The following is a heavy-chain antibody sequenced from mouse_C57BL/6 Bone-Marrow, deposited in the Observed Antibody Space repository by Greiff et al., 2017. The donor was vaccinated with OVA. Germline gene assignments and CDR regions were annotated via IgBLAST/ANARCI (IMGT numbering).Heavy chain of an antibody. CDR1: GFNITDDY. CDR2: IDPENGDT. D-gene: IGHD1-1*01. CDR3: TTGYGSSYEDFDY. V-gene: IGHV14-4*01. J-gene: IGHJ2*01. Sequence: EVQLQQSGAELVRPGASVKLSCTASGFNITDDYMHWVKQRPEQGLEWIGWIDPENGDTEYASKFQGKATITADTSSNTAYLQLSSLTSEDTAVYYCTTGYGSSYEDFDYWGQGTTLTVSS.